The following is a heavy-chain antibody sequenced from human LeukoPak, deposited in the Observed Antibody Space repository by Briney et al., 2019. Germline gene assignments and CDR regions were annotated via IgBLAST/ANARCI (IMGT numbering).Heavy chain of an antibody. Sequence: PGGSLTLSCATSEFTSSNYEMNWVRQAPGKGLEWVSHISTGGSSIYYADSVKGRFTISRDNTKNSLFLQMNSLRAEDTAVYYCARGSYHYDTSGYYRLDYWGQGTLVTVSS. CDR2: ISTGGSSI. CDR1: EFTSSNYE. J-gene: IGHJ4*02. D-gene: IGHD3-22*01. V-gene: IGHV3-48*03. CDR3: ARGSYHYDTSGYYRLDY.